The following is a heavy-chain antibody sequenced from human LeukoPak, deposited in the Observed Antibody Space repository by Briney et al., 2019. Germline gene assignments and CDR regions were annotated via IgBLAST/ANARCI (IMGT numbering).Heavy chain of an antibody. Sequence: SETLSLTCAVYGGSFSGYYWSWIRQPPGKGLEWIGEIDHSGSTYYNPSLKSRVTISVDTSKNQFSLKLSSVTAADTAVYYCARHAGDIVVVPAAILYFDYWGQGTLVTVSS. J-gene: IGHJ4*02. V-gene: IGHV4-34*01. CDR1: GGSFSGYY. CDR3: ARHAGDIVVVPAAILYFDY. CDR2: IDHSGST. D-gene: IGHD2-2*02.